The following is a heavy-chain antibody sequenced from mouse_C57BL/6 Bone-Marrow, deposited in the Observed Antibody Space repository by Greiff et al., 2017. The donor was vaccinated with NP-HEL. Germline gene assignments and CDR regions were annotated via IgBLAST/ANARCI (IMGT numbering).Heavy chain of an antibody. CDR1: GYTFTDYY. CDR2: IFPGSGST. Sequence: QVQLKESGPELVKPGASVKISCKASGYTFTDYYINWVKQRPGQGLEWIGWIFPGSGSTYYNEKFKGKATLTVDKSSSTAYMLLSSLTSEDSAVYFCARLGYYAYYFDYWGQGTTLTVSS. J-gene: IGHJ2*01. CDR3: ARLGYYAYYFDY. D-gene: IGHD1-1*01. V-gene: IGHV1-75*01.